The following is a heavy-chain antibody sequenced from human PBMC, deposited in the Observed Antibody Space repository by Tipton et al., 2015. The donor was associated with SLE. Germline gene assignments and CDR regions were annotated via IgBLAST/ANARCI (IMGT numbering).Heavy chain of an antibody. Sequence: QVQLVQSGAEVKKPGASVKVSCKASGYTFTGYYMHWVRQAPGQGLEWMGWINPNSGGTNYAQKFQGRVTMTRDTSISTAYMELSRLRSDDTAVYYCARGGCGGDCPPPFLWYFDLWGRGTLVTVSS. V-gene: IGHV1-2*02. CDR2: INPNSGGT. CDR3: ARGGCGGDCPPPFLWYFDL. D-gene: IGHD2-21*01. J-gene: IGHJ2*01. CDR1: GYTFTGYY.